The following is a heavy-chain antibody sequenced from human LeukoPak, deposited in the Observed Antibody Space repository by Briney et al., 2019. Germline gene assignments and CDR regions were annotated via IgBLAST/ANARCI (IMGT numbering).Heavy chain of an antibody. Sequence: GGSLRLSCTAFGFAFDEHCMSWVRQVSGRGLEWVAGINWSGGSTGYADPLRGRFTISRDNAKNSLYLQIDRLRAGDTALYYCARAPITSPFYFDYWGQGTLVTVSS. V-gene: IGHV3-20*04. CDR3: ARAPITSPFYFDY. D-gene: IGHD2-2*01. J-gene: IGHJ4*02. CDR2: INWSGGST. CDR1: GFAFDEHC.